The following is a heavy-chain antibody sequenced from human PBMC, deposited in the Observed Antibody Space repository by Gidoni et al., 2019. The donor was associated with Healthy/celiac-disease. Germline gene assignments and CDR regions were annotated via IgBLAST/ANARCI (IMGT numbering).Heavy chain of an antibody. Sequence: EVQLLESGGGFVQPGGSLRLSCAASGFTFSSYAMSWVRQAPGKGLEWVSASSGSGGSTYYADSVKGRFTISRDNSKNTLYQQMNSLRAEDTAVYYCAKDLAGGWYHYYFDYWGQGTLVTVSS. CDR3: AKDLAGGWYHYYFDY. CDR1: GFTFSSYA. CDR2: SSGSGGST. J-gene: IGHJ4*02. D-gene: IGHD6-19*01. V-gene: IGHV3-23*01.